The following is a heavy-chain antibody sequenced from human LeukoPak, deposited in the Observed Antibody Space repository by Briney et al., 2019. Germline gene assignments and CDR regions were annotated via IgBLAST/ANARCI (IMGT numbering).Heavy chain of an antibody. V-gene: IGHV3-48*01. J-gene: IGHJ4*02. D-gene: IGHD2-2*01. Sequence: GGSLRLSCAASGFTFSDYSMNWVRQAPGKGLEWISYVGISSGNTKYADSVKGRFTISGDKAKNSLYLQMNSLRVEDPAVYYCARDTKYAFDNWGQGTLVTVSS. CDR2: VGISSGNT. CDR1: GFTFSDYS. CDR3: ARDTKYAFDN.